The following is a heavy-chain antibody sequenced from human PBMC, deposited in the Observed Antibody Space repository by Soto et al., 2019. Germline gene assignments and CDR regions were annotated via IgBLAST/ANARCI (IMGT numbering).Heavy chain of an antibody. J-gene: IGHJ4*02. CDR2: ISSSSSYI. V-gene: IGHV3-21*01. D-gene: IGHD3-10*01. CDR1: GFTFSSYS. CDR3: ARDQEAPHFRGYFDY. Sequence: EVQLVESGGGLVKPGGSLRLSCAASGFTFSSYSMNWVRQAPGKGLEWVSSISSSSSYIYYADSVKGRFTISRDNAKNSLYLQMNSLRAEDTAVYYCARDQEAPHFRGYFDYWGQGTLVTVSS.